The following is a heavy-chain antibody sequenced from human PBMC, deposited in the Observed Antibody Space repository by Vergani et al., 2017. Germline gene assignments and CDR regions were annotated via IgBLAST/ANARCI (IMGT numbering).Heavy chain of an antibody. V-gene: IGHV3-21*01. CDR3: SRVQSYCSSTSCYYWYFDL. CDR1: GFTFSSYS. D-gene: IGHD2-2*01. J-gene: IGHJ2*01. CDR2: ISSSSSYI. Sequence: EVQLVESGGGLVKPGGSLRLSCAASGFTFSSYSMNWVRQAPGKGLEWVSSISSSSSYIYYADSVKGRFTISRYNAKNSLYLQMNSLRAEDTAVYYCSRVQSYCSSTSCYYWYFDLWGRGTLVTVSS.